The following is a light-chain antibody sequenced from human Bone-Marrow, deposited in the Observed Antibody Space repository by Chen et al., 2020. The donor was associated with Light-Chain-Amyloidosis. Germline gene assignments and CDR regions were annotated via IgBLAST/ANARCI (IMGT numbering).Light chain of an antibody. J-gene: IGLJ2*01. CDR2: RDT. Sequence: SYELTQPPSVSVSPGQTARITCSGDDLPTKYAYWYQQKPGQAPVLGIHRDTERPSGSSERFSGSSAGATATLTISGVQAEDEADYHWQSADSSGTYEVICGGGTKLTVL. CDR3: QSADSSGTYEVI. CDR1: DLPTKY. V-gene: IGLV3-25*03.